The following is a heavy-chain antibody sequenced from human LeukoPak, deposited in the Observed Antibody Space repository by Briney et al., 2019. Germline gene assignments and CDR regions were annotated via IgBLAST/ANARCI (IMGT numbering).Heavy chain of an antibody. CDR1: GGSISTYF. CDR2: IHASGST. D-gene: IGHD2-15*01. J-gene: IGHJ3*02. CDR3: ARLLRWSEDGFDI. Sequence: PSETLSLTCTVSGGSISTYFWSWIRQSPGKGLDWIGYIHASGSTNYNPSLESRVTISIDTSKNHFSLTLSSVTAADTAVYYCARLLRWSEDGFDIWGQGTVVAISS. V-gene: IGHV4-4*09.